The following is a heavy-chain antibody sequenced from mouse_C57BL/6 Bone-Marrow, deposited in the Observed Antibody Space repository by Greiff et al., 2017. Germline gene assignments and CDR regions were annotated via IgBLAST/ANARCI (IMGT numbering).Heavy chain of an antibody. V-gene: IGHV1-50*01. CDR3: ARGYLAWFAY. CDR1: GYTFTSYW. D-gene: IGHD2-3*01. Sequence: QVHVKQPGAELVKPGASVKLSCKASGYTFTSYWMQWVKQRPGQGLEWIGEIDPSDSYTNYNQKFKGKATLTVDTSSSTAYMQLSSLPSEDSAVYYCARGYLAWFAYWGQGTLVTVSA. CDR2: IDPSDSYT. J-gene: IGHJ3*01.